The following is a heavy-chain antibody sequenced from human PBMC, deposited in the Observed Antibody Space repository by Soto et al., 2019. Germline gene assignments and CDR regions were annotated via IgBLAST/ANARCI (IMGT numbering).Heavy chain of an antibody. D-gene: IGHD2-2*01. Sequence: QITLKESGPTLVKPTQTLTLTCTFSGFSLSTSGVGVGWIRPPQGKALEWLALVYWDDDKRYSPSLKSRLTITKDTSKNRVVRTMTNMDHVDTATYYCAHGDCSSTSCYASLYYGDSPIDAFDILGQGTMVTVSS. J-gene: IGHJ3*02. V-gene: IGHV2-5*02. CDR1: GFSLSTSGVG. CDR2: VYWDDDK. CDR3: AHGDCSSTSCYASLYYGDSPIDAFDI.